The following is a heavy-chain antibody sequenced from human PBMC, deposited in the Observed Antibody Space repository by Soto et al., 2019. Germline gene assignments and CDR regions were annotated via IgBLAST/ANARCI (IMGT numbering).Heavy chain of an antibody. CDR2: IYSGGST. D-gene: IGHD3-22*01. CDR3: ARVSVVYDAFDI. V-gene: IGHV3-53*01. J-gene: IGHJ3*02. Sequence: GGSLRLSCAASGFTFSNYGMHWVRQAPGKGLEWVSVIYSGGSTYYADSVKGRFTISRDNSKNTLYLQMNSLRAEDTAVYYCARVSVVYDAFDIWGQGTMVTVSS. CDR1: GFTFSNYG.